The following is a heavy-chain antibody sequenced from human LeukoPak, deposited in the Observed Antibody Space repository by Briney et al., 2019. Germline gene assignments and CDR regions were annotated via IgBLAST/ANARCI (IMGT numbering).Heavy chain of an antibody. CDR3: ARCSSTGCASSPLAGYLY. Sequence: GGSLRLSCAASGFTFDDYAMHWVRQAPGKGLEWVSGISWNSGSIGYADSVKGRFTISRDNAKSSLFLQMNSLRAEDTAVYYCARCSSTGCASSPLAGYLYWGQGTLVTVSS. D-gene: IGHD2-2*01. CDR2: ISWNSGSI. J-gene: IGHJ4*02. V-gene: IGHV3-9*01. CDR1: GFTFDDYA.